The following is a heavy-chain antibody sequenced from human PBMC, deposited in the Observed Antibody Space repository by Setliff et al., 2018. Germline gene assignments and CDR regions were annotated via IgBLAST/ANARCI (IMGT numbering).Heavy chain of an antibody. V-gene: IGHV5-51*01. CDR3: ARSRSNFWSGYFNWFDP. CDR1: GYSFTSYW. J-gene: IGHJ5*02. Sequence: PGESLKISCKGSGYSFTSYWIGWVRQMPGKGLEWLGILYPGDSDTRYSPSFQGQVTVSADKSSSTAYLQWSSLKASDTAMYYCARSRSNFWSGYFNWFDPWGQGTRVTVS. D-gene: IGHD3-3*01. CDR2: LYPGDSDT.